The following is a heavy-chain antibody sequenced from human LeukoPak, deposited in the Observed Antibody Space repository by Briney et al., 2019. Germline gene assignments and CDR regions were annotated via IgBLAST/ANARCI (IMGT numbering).Heavy chain of an antibody. J-gene: IGHJ6*03. V-gene: IGHV1-69*05. CDR2: IIPIFGTA. CDR1: GGTFSSYA. CDR3: ARSTVTYYYYYYYYMDV. D-gene: IGHD4-17*01. Sequence: SVKVSCKASGGTFSSYAISWVRQAPGQGLEWMGGIIPIFGTANYAQKLQGRVTMTTDTSTSTAYMELRSLRSDDTAVYYCARSTVTYYYYYYYYMDVWGKGTTVTVSS.